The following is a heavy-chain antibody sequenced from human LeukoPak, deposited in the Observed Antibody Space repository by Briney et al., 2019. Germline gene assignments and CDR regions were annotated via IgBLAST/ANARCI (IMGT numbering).Heavy chain of an antibody. CDR2: IGTSTSYI. J-gene: IGHJ4*02. CDR1: GFTFSTYI. V-gene: IGHV3-21*04. CDR3: ARGHYGLDY. D-gene: IGHD3-10*01. Sequence: GGSLRLSCAASGFTFSTYIMNWVRQTPGKGLEWVSSIGTSTSYIYYADSVKGRFTISRDNAKNSLYLQMNSLRAEDTAVYYCARGHYGLDYWGQGTLVTVSS.